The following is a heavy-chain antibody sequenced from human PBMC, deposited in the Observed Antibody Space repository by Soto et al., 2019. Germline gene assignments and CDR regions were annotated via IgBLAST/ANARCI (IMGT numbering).Heavy chain of an antibody. Sequence: QVQLQESGPGLVNPSGTLSLTCAVSGGSISSNKWWSWVRQPPGKGLEWIGEIYHSGSPNYNPSLTSRVTMSVDKSKNQFSLKLSSLTAADTAVYYCVRVGDYRWFDPWGQGTLVTVSS. CDR3: VRVGDYRWFDP. CDR2: IYHSGSP. D-gene: IGHD4-17*01. CDR1: GGSISSNKW. J-gene: IGHJ5*02. V-gene: IGHV4-4*02.